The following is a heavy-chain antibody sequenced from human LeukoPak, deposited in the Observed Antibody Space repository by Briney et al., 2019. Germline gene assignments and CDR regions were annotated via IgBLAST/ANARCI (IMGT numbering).Heavy chain of an antibody. CDR1: GFTFSSYA. J-gene: IGHJ4*02. CDR2: ISGSGGST. CDR3: ARTESYDFWSGYYSSYFDY. V-gene: IGHV3-23*01. Sequence: GGSLRLSCAASGFTFSSYAMSWVRQAPGKGLEWVSAISGSGGSTYYADSVKGRFTISRDNSKSTLYLQMNSLRAEDTAVYYCARTESYDFWSGYYSSYFDYWGQGTLVTVSS. D-gene: IGHD3-3*01.